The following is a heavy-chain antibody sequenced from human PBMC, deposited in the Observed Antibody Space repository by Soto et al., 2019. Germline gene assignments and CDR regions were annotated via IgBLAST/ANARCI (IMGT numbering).Heavy chain of an antibody. V-gene: IGHV3-15*01. CDR1: GITFSNAW. Sequence: EVQLVESGGGLVKPGGSLRLSCAVSGITFSNAWMTWVRQAPGKGLEWIGLIKSKADGGIIDYAAPVKGRFAISRDDSKNTLYLQINSLKTEDTAVYYCTTAFEWGQGTLVTVSS. J-gene: IGHJ4*02. CDR2: IKSKADGGII. CDR3: TTAFE.